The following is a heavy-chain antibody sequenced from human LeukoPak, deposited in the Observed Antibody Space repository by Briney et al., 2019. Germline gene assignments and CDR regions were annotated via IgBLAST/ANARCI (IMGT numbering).Heavy chain of an antibody. V-gene: IGHV3-30*04. Sequence: PGGSLRLSCAASGFTFSSYAMHWVRQAPGKGLEWVAVISYDGSNKYYADSVKGRFTISRDNSKNTLYLQMNSLRAEDTAVYYCARDPYCSGGSCYTQVGYWGQGTLVTVSS. CDR2: ISYDGSNK. CDR1: GFTFSSYA. J-gene: IGHJ4*02. CDR3: ARDPYCSGGSCYTQVGY. D-gene: IGHD2-15*01.